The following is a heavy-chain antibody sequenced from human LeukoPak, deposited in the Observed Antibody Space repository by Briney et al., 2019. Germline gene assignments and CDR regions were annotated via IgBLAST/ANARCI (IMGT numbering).Heavy chain of an antibody. CDR1: GFTFRGSA. Sequence: QSGGSLRLSCAASGFTFRGSAMSWVRQAPGEGLEWVSLISYSGANSYYTDSVRGRFTISRDNSKDTLFLQMNSLRAEDTAVYYCARVHYYDSSGYPSDAFDIWGQGTMVTVSS. D-gene: IGHD3-22*01. CDR2: ISYSGANS. CDR3: ARVHYYDSSGYPSDAFDI. J-gene: IGHJ3*02. V-gene: IGHV3-23*01.